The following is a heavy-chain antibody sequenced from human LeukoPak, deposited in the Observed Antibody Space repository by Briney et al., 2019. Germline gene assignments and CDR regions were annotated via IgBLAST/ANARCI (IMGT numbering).Heavy chain of an antibody. Sequence: PGGSLRLSCAASGFTFSSYGMHWVRQAPGKGLEWVAFIRYDGSNKYYADSVKGRFTISRDNSKNTLYLQMNSLRAEDTAVYYCAKGYSSPPNYYYYYMDVWGKGTTVTVSS. J-gene: IGHJ6*03. D-gene: IGHD6-13*01. CDR2: IRYDGSNK. V-gene: IGHV3-30*02. CDR3: AKGYSSPPNYYYYYMDV. CDR1: GFTFSSYG.